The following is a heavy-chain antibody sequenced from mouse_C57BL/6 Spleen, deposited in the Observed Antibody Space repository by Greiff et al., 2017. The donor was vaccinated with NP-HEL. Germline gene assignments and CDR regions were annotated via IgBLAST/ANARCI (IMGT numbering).Heavy chain of an antibody. V-gene: IGHV1-50*01. CDR2: IDPSDSYT. CDR3: ARRGSGYNFDY. J-gene: IGHJ2*01. Sequence: QVQLQQPGAELVKPGASVKLSCKASGYTFTSYWMQWVKQRPGQGLEWIGEIDPSDSYTNYNQKFKGKATLTVDTSSSTAYMQLRSLTSEDSAVYYCARRGSGYNFDYWGQGTTLTVSS. CDR1: GYTFTSYW. D-gene: IGHD3-2*02.